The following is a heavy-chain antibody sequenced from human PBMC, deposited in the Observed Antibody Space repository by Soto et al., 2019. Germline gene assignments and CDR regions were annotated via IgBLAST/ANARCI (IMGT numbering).Heavy chain of an antibody. J-gene: IGHJ4*02. CDR1: GFTFSSFP. CDR2: ISYDGSNK. D-gene: IGHD6-19*01. V-gene: IGHV3-30-3*01. CDR3: AREGGVSGWYWGGDY. Sequence: GGSLRLSCAASGFTFSSFPMHWVRQAPGKGLERVALISYDGSNKYYADSVKGRFTISRDNSKNTLYLQMNSLRAEDTALYYCAREGGVSGWYWGGDYWGQGTPVTVSS.